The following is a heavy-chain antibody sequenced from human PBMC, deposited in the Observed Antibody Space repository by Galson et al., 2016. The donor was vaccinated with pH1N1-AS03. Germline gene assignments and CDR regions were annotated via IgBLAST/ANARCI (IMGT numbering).Heavy chain of an antibody. CDR2: VYYRGST. V-gene: IGHV4-59*01. J-gene: IGHJ4*02. Sequence: LSLTCTASGDSIINYYWSRIRQSPGKALEWIGYVYYRGSTNYNPSLKSRVTISVDTSKNQFSLNLGSVTAADTAVYYCARTVVAGWGYYFDYWGQGTLVTVSS. CDR3: ARTVVAGWGYYFDY. CDR1: GDSIINYY. D-gene: IGHD6-19*01.